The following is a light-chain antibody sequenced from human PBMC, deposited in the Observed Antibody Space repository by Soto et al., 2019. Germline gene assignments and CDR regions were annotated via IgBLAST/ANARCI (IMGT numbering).Light chain of an antibody. CDR3: QQYDTYWT. Sequence: DIQMTQSPSTLSASVGDRVTITCRASQSISNWLAWYQQKPGKAPKLLIYKASSLESGVPSRFTGSGSGTEFTLTISRLQHDDFATYYCQQYDTYWTFGQGTKVVIK. J-gene: IGKJ1*01. V-gene: IGKV1-5*03. CDR1: QSISNW. CDR2: KAS.